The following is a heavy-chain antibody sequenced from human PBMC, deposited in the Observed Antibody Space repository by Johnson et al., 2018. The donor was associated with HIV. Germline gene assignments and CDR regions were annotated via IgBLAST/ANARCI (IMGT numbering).Heavy chain of an antibody. D-gene: IGHD6-6*01. J-gene: IGHJ3*02. CDR3: ARGGGYSIAAPSDAFDI. V-gene: IGHV3-30*03. CDR1: GFSFSNAW. Sequence: QVQLVESGGGLVKPGESLRLSCAASGFSFSNAWMNWVRQAPGKGLEWVAVISYDGSNKYYADSVKGRFTISRDNSKNTLYLQMNSLRAEDTAVYYCARGGGYSIAAPSDAFDIWGQGTMVTVSA. CDR2: ISYDGSNK.